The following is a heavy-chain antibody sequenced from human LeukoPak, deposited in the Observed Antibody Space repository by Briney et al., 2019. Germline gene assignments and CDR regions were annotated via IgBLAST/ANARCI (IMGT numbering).Heavy chain of an antibody. CDR2: ISSSGGTI. D-gene: IGHD3-16*01. CDR3: ARAPKGLWDFDY. J-gene: IGHJ4*02. Sequence: GGSLRLSCAASGFTFSSYEMNWVRQAPGKGLEWVSYISSSGGTIYYADSVKGRFTISRDNAKNSLYLQMNSLRAEDTAVYYCARAPKGLWDFDYWGQGTLVTVSS. V-gene: IGHV3-48*03. CDR1: GFTFSSYE.